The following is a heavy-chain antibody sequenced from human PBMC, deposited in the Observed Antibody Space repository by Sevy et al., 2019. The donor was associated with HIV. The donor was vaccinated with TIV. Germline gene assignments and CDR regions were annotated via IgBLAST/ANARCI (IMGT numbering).Heavy chain of an antibody. Sequence: GGSLRLSCAASGFTFSGSAMHWVRQASGKGLEWVGRIRSKANSYATAYAASVKGRFTISRDDSRNTAYLQMNSLKTEDTAMYYCTRHSEGYYGGNSGFDYWGQGTLVTVSS. CDR3: TRHSEGYYGGNSGFDY. D-gene: IGHD4-17*01. V-gene: IGHV3-73*01. CDR2: IRSKANSYAT. CDR1: GFTFSGSA. J-gene: IGHJ4*02.